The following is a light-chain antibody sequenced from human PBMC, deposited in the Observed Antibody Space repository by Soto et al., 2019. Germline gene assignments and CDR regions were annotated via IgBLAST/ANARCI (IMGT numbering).Light chain of an antibody. CDR2: GAS. J-gene: IGKJ4*01. CDR1: QSVSSN. Sequence: EMVLTQSPATLCLSPGERATLSCRASQSVSSNLAWYQQKPGQAPRLLIYGASTRATGIPARFSGSGSGTDFTLTISSLQPEDFATYYCQQSYSTPLTFGGGTKVDIK. CDR3: QQSYSTPLT. V-gene: IGKV3-15*01.